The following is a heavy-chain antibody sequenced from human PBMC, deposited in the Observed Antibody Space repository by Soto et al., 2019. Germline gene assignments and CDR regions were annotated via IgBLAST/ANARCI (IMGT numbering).Heavy chain of an antibody. J-gene: IGHJ6*02. CDR1: GVSISSGGYY. CDR3: ARDFRAWSGYYTYYYYYGMDV. D-gene: IGHD3-3*01. V-gene: IGHV4-31*03. CDR2: IYYSGST. Sequence: AQSVMSPVPGVSISSGGYYWSWIRQHPEKGLEWIGYIYYSGSTYYNPSLKSRVTISVDTSKNQFSLKLSSVTAADKAVYYCARDFRAWSGYYTYYYYYGMDVWGQGTKVTVSS.